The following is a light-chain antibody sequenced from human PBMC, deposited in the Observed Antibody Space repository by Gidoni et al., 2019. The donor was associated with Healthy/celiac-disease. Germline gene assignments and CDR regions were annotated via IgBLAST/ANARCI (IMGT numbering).Light chain of an antibody. CDR3: CSYAGSSTFWV. CDR2: EVS. J-gene: IGLJ3*02. V-gene: IGLV2-23*02. Sequence: QSALTQPASVSGSPGQSITISCTGTRSDVGSYNLVSWYQQHTGKAPKLMIYEVSKRPSGVSNRFSGSKSGNTASLTISGLQAEDEADYYCCSYAGSSTFWVFGGGTKLTVL. CDR1: RSDVGSYNL.